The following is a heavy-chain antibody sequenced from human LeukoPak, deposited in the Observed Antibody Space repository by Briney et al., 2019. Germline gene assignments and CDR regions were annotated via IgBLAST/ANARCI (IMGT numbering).Heavy chain of an antibody. Sequence: PSETLSLTCTVSGGSISSYYWSWIRQPPGKGLEWIGYIYYSGSTNYNPSLKSRVTISVDTSKNQFSLKLSSVTAADTAVYYCARSSSPYDFWSGYSSDWFDPWGQGTLVTVSS. D-gene: IGHD3-3*01. J-gene: IGHJ5*02. CDR3: ARSSSPYDFWSGYSSDWFDP. CDR2: IYYSGST. CDR1: GGSISSYY. V-gene: IGHV4-59*01.